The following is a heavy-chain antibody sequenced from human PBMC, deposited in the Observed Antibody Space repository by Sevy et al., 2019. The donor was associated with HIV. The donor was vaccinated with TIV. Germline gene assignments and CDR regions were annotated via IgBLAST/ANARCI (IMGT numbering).Heavy chain of an antibody. J-gene: IGHJ5*02. Sequence: SETLSLTCTVSGGSISYYYWTWIRQPPGKGLEWIGYIYDSGKTNYNPSLKSRVTISVDTSKNQFSLKLSSVTAADTAADYCAREGFTSSSFGWFDPWGQGTLVTVSS. CDR1: GGSISYYY. CDR2: IYDSGKT. CDR3: AREGFTSSSFGWFDP. D-gene: IGHD6-13*01. V-gene: IGHV4-59*13.